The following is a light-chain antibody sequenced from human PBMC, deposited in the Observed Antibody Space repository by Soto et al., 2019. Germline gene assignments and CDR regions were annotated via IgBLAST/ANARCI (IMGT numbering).Light chain of an antibody. J-gene: IGKJ2*01. CDR1: QSVSRSY. Sequence: EIVLTQSPATLSLSPGERATLSCGASQSVSRSYLAWYQQRPGLAPRLLIYDASNRATDIPDRFSGSGCGTDFALTMSRLEPEDFAGEDCQQYGSSPQTVGQGTKLDI. V-gene: IGKV3D-20*01. CDR3: QQYGSSPQT. CDR2: DAS.